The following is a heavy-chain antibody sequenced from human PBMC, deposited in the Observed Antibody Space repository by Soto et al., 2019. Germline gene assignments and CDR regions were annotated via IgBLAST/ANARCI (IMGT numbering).Heavy chain of an antibody. Sequence: EVQLVESGGGLVQPGGSLRLSCAASGFTFSSYWMSWVRQAPGKGLEWVANIKQDGSEKYYVDSVKGQFTISRDNAKNSLYLQMNSLRAEDTAVYYCARGKSGYYYGYYYYYMDVWGKGTTVTVSS. V-gene: IGHV3-7*01. CDR1: GFTFSSYW. CDR2: IKQDGSEK. CDR3: ARGKSGYYYGYYYYYMDV. D-gene: IGHD5-12*01. J-gene: IGHJ6*03.